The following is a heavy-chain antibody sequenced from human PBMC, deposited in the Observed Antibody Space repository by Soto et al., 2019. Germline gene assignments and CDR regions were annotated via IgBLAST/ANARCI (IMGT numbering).Heavy chain of an antibody. CDR3: VRGGYSSSWERLDP. V-gene: IGHV3-30-3*01. D-gene: IGHD4-4*01. Sequence: VGSLRLSCAASGSSFPNYPMHWVRQTPDKGLEWLAVISHDGVTKNSADSVKGRFSISRDNSRNRLYLDMNSLRTEDTAMYYCVRGGYSSSWERLDPWGQGTLVTVSS. CDR1: GSSFPNYP. CDR2: ISHDGVTK. J-gene: IGHJ5*02.